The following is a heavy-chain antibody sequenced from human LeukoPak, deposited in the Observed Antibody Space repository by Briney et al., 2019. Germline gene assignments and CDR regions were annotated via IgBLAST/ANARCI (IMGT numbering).Heavy chain of an antibody. CDR3: ARYSGTYHDYYYYGMDV. Sequence: ASVKVSCKASGYTFTNYGISWVRQAPGQGLEWMGWTSAYNGNTKYAQKLQGRVTMTTDTSTSTAYMELRSLRSDDTAGYYCARYSGTYHDYYYYGMDVWGRGTTVTVSS. CDR2: TSAYNGNT. CDR1: GYTFTNYG. V-gene: IGHV1-18*01. D-gene: IGHD1-26*01. J-gene: IGHJ6*02.